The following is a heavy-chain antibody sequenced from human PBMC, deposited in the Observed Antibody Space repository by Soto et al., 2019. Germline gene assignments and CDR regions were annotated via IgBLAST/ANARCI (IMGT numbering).Heavy chain of an antibody. V-gene: IGHV4-4*02. CDR2: IYHSGST. D-gene: IGHD2-8*01. CDR3: AREGGVLMVYAIRYYYGMDV. CDR1: GGSIISSNW. Sequence: SETLSLTCAVSGGSIISSNWWSWVRQPPGKGLEWIGEIYHSGSTNYNPSLKSRVTISVDKSKNQFSLKLSSVTAADTAVYYCAREGGVLMVYAIRYYYGMDVWGQGTTVTVSS. J-gene: IGHJ6*02.